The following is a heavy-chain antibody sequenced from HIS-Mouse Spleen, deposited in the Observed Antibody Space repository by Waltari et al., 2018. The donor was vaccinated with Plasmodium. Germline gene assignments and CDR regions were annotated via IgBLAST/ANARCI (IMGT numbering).Heavy chain of an antibody. V-gene: IGHV3-48*02. CDR1: GFTFSSYR. CDR2: IRSSSRTL. Sequence: EVQLVESGGGLVQPGGSLRLSCAASGFTFSSYRMNWVRQAPGKGVGWVSYIRSSSRTLYYTDSGKGRFNISRNNAKNSLYRQMNSLRDEDTAVYYCARDGLGIFAYYWGQGTLVTVSS. CDR3: ARDGLGIFAYY. D-gene: IGHD7-27*01. J-gene: IGHJ4*02.